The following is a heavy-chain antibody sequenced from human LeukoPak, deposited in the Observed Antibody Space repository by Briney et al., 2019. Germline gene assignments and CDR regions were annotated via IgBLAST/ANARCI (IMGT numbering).Heavy chain of an antibody. CDR3: AKALTNYGRFEH. D-gene: IGHD1-7*01. CDR1: GFTFSTYA. J-gene: IGHJ4*02. V-gene: IGHV3-23*01. CDR2: INGRDGRT. Sequence: GGTLRLSRAASGFTFSTYAMNWVPRAPGKGLEWVSTINGRDGRTYHAASVKGRFTISRDNSNNTLFLQMNSLRADDTALYYCAKALTNYGRFEHWGQGTQVTVSS.